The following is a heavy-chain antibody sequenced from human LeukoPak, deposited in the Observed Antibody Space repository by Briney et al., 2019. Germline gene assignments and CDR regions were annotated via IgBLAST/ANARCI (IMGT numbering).Heavy chain of an antibody. V-gene: IGHV3-73*01. CDR3: TRPGTRGPGY. D-gene: IGHD1-26*01. Sequence: GGSLRLSYAASGFTFSGSAMHWVRQASGKGLEWVGRIRSKANSYATAYAASVKGRFTISRDDSKNTAYLQMNSLKTEDTAVYYCTRPGTRGPGYWGQGTLVTVSS. J-gene: IGHJ4*02. CDR2: IRSKANSYAT. CDR1: GFTFSGSA.